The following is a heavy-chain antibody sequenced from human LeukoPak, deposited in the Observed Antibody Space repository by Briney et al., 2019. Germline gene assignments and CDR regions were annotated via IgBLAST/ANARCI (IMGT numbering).Heavy chain of an antibody. CDR3: ARVDYGGNSFCFDY. D-gene: IGHD4-23*01. J-gene: IGHJ4*02. CDR2: TYYRSKWYN. Sequence: VXXXSAAXNWIRQSPSRGLEWLGRTYYRSKWYNDYAVSVKSRITINPDASKNQFSLQLNSVTPEDTAVYYCARVDYGGNSFCFDYWGQGTLVTVSS. CDR1: VXXXSAA. V-gene: IGHV6-1*01.